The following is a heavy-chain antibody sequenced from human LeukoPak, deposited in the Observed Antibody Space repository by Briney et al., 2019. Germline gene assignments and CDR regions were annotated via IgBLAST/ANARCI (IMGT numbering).Heavy chain of an antibody. Sequence: NPSETLSLTCTVSGGSISSYYWSWIRQPPGKGLEWIGYIYYSGSTNYNPSLKSRVTISVDTSKNQFSLKLSSVTAADTAVYYCAALMGDLSDYWGQGTLVTVSS. CDR3: AALMGDLSDY. J-gene: IGHJ4*02. D-gene: IGHD3-16*01. CDR2: IYYSGST. V-gene: IGHV4-59*01. CDR1: GGSISSYY.